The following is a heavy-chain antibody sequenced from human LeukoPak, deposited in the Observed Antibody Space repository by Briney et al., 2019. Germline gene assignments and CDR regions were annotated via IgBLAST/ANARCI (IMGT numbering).Heavy chain of an antibody. D-gene: IGHD4-17*01. CDR2: ISSSGDTI. V-gene: IGHV3-48*03. CDR1: GFTFSSYE. Sequence: GGSLRLSCAVSGFTFSSYEMNWVRQAPGKGLEWVSYISSSGDTIHYTDSVKGRFTISSDNGKNSLYLQMNSLRAEDTAVSYCARDRRTATVRSFDIWGQGTVVTVSS. CDR3: ARDRRTATVRSFDI. J-gene: IGHJ3*02.